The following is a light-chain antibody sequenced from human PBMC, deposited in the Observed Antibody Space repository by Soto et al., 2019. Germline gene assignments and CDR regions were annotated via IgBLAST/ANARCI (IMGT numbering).Light chain of an antibody. CDR2: GAS. CDR1: QSVSNIY. J-gene: IGKJ1*01. CDR3: QQYSSSFRT. Sequence: EIVLTQSPGILSLSPGERATLSCRASQSVSNIYIAWYQQKPGQAPRVLIYGASRRATGIPDRFSGSGSGTDFTLTISRLEPEDFAVYYCQQYSSSFRTFGQGTKVDIK. V-gene: IGKV3-20*01.